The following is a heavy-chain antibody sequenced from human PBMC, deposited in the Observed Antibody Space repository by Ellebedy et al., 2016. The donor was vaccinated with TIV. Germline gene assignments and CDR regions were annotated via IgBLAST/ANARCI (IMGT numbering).Heavy chain of an antibody. D-gene: IGHD4-23*01. CDR1: GISLRSYA. CDR3: ARDPVGVGPAFDV. Sequence: PGGSLRLSCAASGISLRSYAMSWVRQAPGKGLEWVSSITESGGNTYYADSVKGRFTISRDNSKDTLYLQMNSLRAEDTAIYYCARDPVGVGPAFDVWGQGTMVTVS. V-gene: IGHV3-23*01. J-gene: IGHJ3*01. CDR2: ITESGGNT.